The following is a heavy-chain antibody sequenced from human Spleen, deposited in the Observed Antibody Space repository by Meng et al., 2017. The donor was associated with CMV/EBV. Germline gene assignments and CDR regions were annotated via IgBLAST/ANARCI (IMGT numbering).Heavy chain of an antibody. J-gene: IGHJ6*02. CDR2: IYPNTGGT. Sequence: SCTASGYTFTAYYIHWVRQAPGQGLEWMGWIYPNTGGTNLAQKFQGRVTVTRDTSISTAYMDLSRLRFDDTAVYYCARGKWLHGMDVWGRGTTVTVSS. D-gene: IGHD5-12*01. V-gene: IGHV1-2*02. CDR3: ARGKWLHGMDV. CDR1: GYTFTAYY.